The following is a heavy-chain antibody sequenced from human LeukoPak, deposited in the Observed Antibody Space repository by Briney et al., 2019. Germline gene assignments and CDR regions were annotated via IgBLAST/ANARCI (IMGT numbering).Heavy chain of an antibody. CDR2: INPNSGGT. D-gene: IGHD5-12*01. CDR3: ASPSGYDTLHYYYMDV. CDR1: GYTFTGYY. Sequence: ASVKVSCKASGYTFTGYYIHWVRQAPGQGLEWMGWINPNSGGTNYAQKFQGRVTMTRDTSISTAYMEVSRLRSDDTAVYYCASPSGYDTLHYYYMDVWGKGTTVTISS. V-gene: IGHV1-2*02. J-gene: IGHJ6*03.